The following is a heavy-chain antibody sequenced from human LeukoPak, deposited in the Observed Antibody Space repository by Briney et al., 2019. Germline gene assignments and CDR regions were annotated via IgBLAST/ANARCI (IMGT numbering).Heavy chain of an antibody. Sequence: GGSLRLSCTAPGFTFTDYYMSWIRLAPGKGLEWVSYITTRSSYTNYAGSVKGRFTISRDNAKNSLFLQMNGLRAEDTAVYYCARAGGVHTYGNYFDYWGQGTLVTVSS. D-gene: IGHD3-10*01. V-gene: IGHV3-11*06. CDR2: ITTRSSYT. J-gene: IGHJ4*02. CDR1: GFTFTDYY. CDR3: ARAGGVHTYGNYFDY.